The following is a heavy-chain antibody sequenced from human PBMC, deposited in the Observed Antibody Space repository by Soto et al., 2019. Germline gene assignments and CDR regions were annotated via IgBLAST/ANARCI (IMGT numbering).Heavy chain of an antibody. CDR1: GFVFRRYV. CDR3: VKDAPNGSIDY. Sequence: VQLVESGGGLVQPGGSLRLSCAASGFVFRRYVMHWVRQVPGKGLEFVSTIASTGDSVGYADSVRGRFTTSRDNDKDSMYLQMNSLRPEDSALYFCVKDAPNGSIDYWGRGTLVIVSS. D-gene: IGHD3-10*01. V-gene: IGHV3-9*01. J-gene: IGHJ4*02. CDR2: IASTGDSV.